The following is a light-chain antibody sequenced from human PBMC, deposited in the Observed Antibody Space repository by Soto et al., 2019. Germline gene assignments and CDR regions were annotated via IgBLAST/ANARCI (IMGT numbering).Light chain of an antibody. V-gene: IGLV2-8*01. CDR3: SSYAASNNFYFV. Sequence: QSVLTQPPSASGSPGQSVTISCTGTSSDVGGYNYVSWYQQYPGRAPKLMVYEVTKRPSGVPDGFSGSKSGNTDSLTVSGLLAEDEADYDCSSYAASNNFYFVFGGGTKVTVL. CDR1: SSDVGGYNY. J-gene: IGLJ3*02. CDR2: EVT.